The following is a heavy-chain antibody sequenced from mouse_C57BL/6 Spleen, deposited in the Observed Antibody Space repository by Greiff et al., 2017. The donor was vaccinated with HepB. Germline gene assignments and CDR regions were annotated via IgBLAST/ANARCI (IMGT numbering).Heavy chain of an antibody. CDR1: GYSFTGYF. CDR3: AREIDGYSDFDY. CDR2: INPYNGDT. J-gene: IGHJ2*01. D-gene: IGHD2-3*01. V-gene: IGHV1-20*01. Sequence: VQLKESGPELVKPGDSVKISCKASGYSFTGYFMNWVMQSHGKSLEWIGRINPYNGDTFYNQKFKGKATLTVDKSSSTAHMELRSLTSEDSAVYYCAREIDGYSDFDYWGQGTTLTVSS.